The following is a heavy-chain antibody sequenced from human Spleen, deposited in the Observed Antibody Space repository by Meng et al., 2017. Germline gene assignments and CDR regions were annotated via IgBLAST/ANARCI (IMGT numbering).Heavy chain of an antibody. CDR3: VKHSSDWSLDS. CDR1: GYTFTDPY. D-gene: IGHD6-19*01. CDR2: INPNSGGT. Sequence: QVQLVQSGAEVKKPGASVKVSCKASGYTFTDPYIHWVRQAPGQGLEWMGWINPNSGGTNYAQKFQGRVTMTTDTSTTTAYMELRSLRSDDSALYYCVKHSSDWSLDSWGQGTLVTVSS. J-gene: IGHJ4*02. V-gene: IGHV1-2*02.